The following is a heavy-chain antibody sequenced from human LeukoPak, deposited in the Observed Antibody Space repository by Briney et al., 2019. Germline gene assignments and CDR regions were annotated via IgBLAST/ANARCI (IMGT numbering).Heavy chain of an antibody. J-gene: IGHJ4*02. V-gene: IGHV3-7*03. CDR1: GFRFSSYW. D-gene: IGHD3-22*01. CDR3: AKDYYYDSSGYYSGLDDY. CDR2: IKQDGSKK. Sequence: GGSLRLSCVASGFRFSSYWMTWVRQAPGKGLEWVANIKQDGSKKSYVDSVKGRFTISRDNSKNTLYLQMNSLRAEDTAVYYCAKDYYYDSSGYYSGLDDYWGQGTLVTVSS.